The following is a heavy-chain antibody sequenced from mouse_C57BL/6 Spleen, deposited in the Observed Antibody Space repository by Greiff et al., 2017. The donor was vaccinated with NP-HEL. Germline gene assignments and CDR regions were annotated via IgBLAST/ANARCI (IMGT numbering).Heavy chain of an antibody. CDR3: ARPPIYYYGSSPYWYFDV. CDR2: IHPNSGST. V-gene: IGHV1-64*01. J-gene: IGHJ1*03. Sequence: QVQLQQPGAELVKPGASVKLSCKASGYTFTSYWMHWVKQRPGQGLEWIGMIHPNSGSTNYNEKFKSKATLTVDKSSSTAYMQLSSLTSEDSAVYYCARPPIYYYGSSPYWYFDVWGTGTTVTVSS. D-gene: IGHD1-1*01. CDR1: GYTFTSYW.